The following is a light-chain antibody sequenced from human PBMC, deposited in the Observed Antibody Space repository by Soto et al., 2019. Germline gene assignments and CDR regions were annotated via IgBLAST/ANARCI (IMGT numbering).Light chain of an antibody. CDR2: GND. CDR1: SSNIGAGYD. J-gene: IGLJ2*01. V-gene: IGLV1-40*01. Sequence: QAVVTQPPSVSGAPGQRVTISCTGSSSNIGAGYDVHWYLQLPGTAPKLLIYGNDNRPSGVPDRFSASKSGTSASLAITGLQAEDEADYYCQSYDTRLSGSVFGGGTKLTVL. CDR3: QSYDTRLSGSV.